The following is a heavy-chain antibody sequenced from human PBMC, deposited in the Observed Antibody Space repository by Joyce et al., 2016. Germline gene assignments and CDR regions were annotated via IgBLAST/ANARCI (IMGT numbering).Heavy chain of an antibody. CDR1: GGSISSSTYY. CDR2: IYYSGST. J-gene: IGHJ4*02. CDR3: ARQPGIAAAGPDY. Sequence: QRQLQESGPGLVKPSETLSLTCTVSGGSISSSTYYWGWIRQPPGKGLGWIGSIYYSGSTYYNPSLKSRVSISVDTSKSQFSLRLKSVTASDTAVYFCARQPGIAAAGPDYWGQGTLVTVSS. D-gene: IGHD6-13*01. V-gene: IGHV4-39*01.